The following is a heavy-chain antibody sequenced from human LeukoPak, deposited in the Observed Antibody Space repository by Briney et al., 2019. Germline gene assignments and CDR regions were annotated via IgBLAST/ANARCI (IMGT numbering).Heavy chain of an antibody. Sequence: PGGSLRLSCAASGFTFSSQAMSWVRQAPGKGLEWVSSISGRGGSTYYVDSVKGRFTISRDNSKNTLYLQMNSPRAEDTAVYYCAKNPGYCTGISCYNGKYYYYMDVWGKGTTVTVSS. CDR1: GFTFSSQA. J-gene: IGHJ6*03. CDR2: ISGRGGST. V-gene: IGHV3-23*01. CDR3: AKNPGYCTGISCYNGKYYYYMDV. D-gene: IGHD2-8*02.